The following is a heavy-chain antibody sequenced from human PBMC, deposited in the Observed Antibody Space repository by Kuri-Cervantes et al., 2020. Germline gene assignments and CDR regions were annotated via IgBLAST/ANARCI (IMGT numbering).Heavy chain of an antibody. J-gene: IGHJ4*02. D-gene: IGHD3-10*01. CDR2: ISSSSSYI. Sequence: GESLKISCAASGFTFSSYWMNWVRQAPGKGLEWVSSISSSSSYIYYADSVKGRFTISRDNAKNSLYLQMNSLRAEDTAVYYCARRSGGGGSYDYWGQGTLVTVSS. V-gene: IGHV3-21*01. CDR1: GFTFSSYW. CDR3: ARRSGGGGSYDY.